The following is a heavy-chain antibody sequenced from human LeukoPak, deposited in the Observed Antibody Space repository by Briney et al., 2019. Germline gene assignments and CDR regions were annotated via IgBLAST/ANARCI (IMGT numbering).Heavy chain of an antibody. CDR3: AKTKGYSYGYSFDY. J-gene: IGHJ4*02. V-gene: IGHV3-30*18. Sequence: GGSLRLSCAASGFTFSSYAMHWVRQSLGKGLEWVAVMSYDGFNKYYADSVKGRFTISRDNSKNTLYLQMHSLIAEDTAVYYCAKTKGYSYGYSFDYWGQGTLVTVSS. CDR1: GFTFSSYA. D-gene: IGHD5-18*01. CDR2: MSYDGFNK.